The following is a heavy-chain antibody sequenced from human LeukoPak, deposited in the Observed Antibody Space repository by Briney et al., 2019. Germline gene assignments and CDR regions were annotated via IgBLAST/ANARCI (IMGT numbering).Heavy chain of an antibody. D-gene: IGHD6-19*01. CDR3: AKSVVAGTNYYYGMDV. J-gene: IGHJ6*02. Sequence: GGSLRLSCAASGFTFDDYTMHWVRQAPGKGLEWVSLISWDGGSTYYADSVKGRFTISRDNSKNSLYLQMNSLRTEDTALYYCAKSVVAGTNYYYGMDVWGQGTTVTVSS. CDR1: GFTFDDYT. V-gene: IGHV3-43*01. CDR2: ISWDGGST.